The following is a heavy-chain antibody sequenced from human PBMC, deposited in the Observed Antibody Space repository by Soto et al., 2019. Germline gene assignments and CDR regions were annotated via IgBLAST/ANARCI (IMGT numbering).Heavy chain of an antibody. Sequence: GGSLRLSCTASGFTFGDYAMSWFRQDPGKGLEWVGFIRSKAYGGTTEYAASVKGRFTISRDDSKSIAYLQMNSLKTEDTAVYYCTRDPWEEAVATSTRYYYGMDVWGQGTTVTVSS. CDR3: TRDPWEEAVATSTRYYYGMDV. CDR1: GFTFGDYA. D-gene: IGHD5-12*01. J-gene: IGHJ6*02. CDR2: IRSKAYGGTT. V-gene: IGHV3-49*03.